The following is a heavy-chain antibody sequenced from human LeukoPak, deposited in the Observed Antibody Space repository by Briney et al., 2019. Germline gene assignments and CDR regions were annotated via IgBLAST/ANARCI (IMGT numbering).Heavy chain of an antibody. J-gene: IGHJ4*02. CDR1: GFTFSSYG. CDR2: ISYDGSNK. D-gene: IGHD3-9*01. V-gene: IGHV3-30*18. Sequence: GRSLRLSCAASGFTFSSYGMHWVRQAPGKGLEWVAVISYDGSNKYYADSVKGRFTISRDNSKNTLYLQMNSPRAEDTAVYYCAKDLYPVLRYFDWLSDYWGQGTLVTVSS. CDR3: AKDLYPVLRYFDWLSDY.